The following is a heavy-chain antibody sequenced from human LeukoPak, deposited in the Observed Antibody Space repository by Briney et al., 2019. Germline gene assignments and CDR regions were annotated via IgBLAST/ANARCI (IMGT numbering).Heavy chain of an antibody. CDR3: ARDWFTQKSKYYSYFMAF. J-gene: IGHJ6*03. D-gene: IGHD3-10*01. CDR1: PGSISSYY. Sequence: PSETLSLTCTVSPGSISSYYWSWVRQPPGKGLEWIGYVYYSGSTTYNPSLKSRITISLDTSKNQFSLNLSSVTAADTAVYYCARDWFTQKSKYYSYFMAFWGKGTRVT. V-gene: IGHV4-59*01. CDR2: VYYSGST.